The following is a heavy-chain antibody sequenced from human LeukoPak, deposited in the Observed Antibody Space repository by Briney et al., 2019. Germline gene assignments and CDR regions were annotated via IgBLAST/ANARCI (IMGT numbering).Heavy chain of an antibody. D-gene: IGHD3-3*01. CDR1: GYTFTSYG. CDR2: ISAYNGNT. J-gene: IGHJ6*02. Sequence: ASVKVSCKASGYTFTSYGISWVRQAPGQGLEWMGWISAYNGNTNYAQKLQGRVTMTTDTSTSTAYMELRSLRSDDTAVYYCARAPTYDFWSGYWHYYGMGVWGQGTTVTVSS. CDR3: ARAPTYDFWSGYWHYYGMGV. V-gene: IGHV1-18*01.